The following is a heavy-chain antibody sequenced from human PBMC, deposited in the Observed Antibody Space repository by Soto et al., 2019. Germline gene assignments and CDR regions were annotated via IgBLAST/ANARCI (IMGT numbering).Heavy chain of an antibody. J-gene: IGHJ4*02. CDR1: GGSISSYY. CDR2: IYYSGST. D-gene: IGHD3-9*01. V-gene: IGHV4-59*01. Sequence: QVQLQESGPGLVKPSETLSLTCTVSGGSISSYYWSWIRQPPGKGLEWIGYIYYSGSTNYNPSLKSRVTISVDTSKNPFSLKLSSVTAADTAVYYCARTYYDILTGYCFDYWGQGTLVTVSS. CDR3: ARTYYDILTGYCFDY.